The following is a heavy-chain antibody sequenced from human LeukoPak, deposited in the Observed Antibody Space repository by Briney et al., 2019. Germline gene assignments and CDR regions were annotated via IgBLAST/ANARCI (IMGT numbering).Heavy chain of an antibody. Sequence: PSETLSLTCAVYGGSFSGYYWSWIRQPPGKGLEWIGEINHSGSTNYNPSLKSRVTISVDTSKNQFSLKLSSVTAADTAVYYCARELRIPAPYYYDSSGHIDYWGQGTLVTVSS. CDR2: INHSGST. CDR3: ARELRIPAPYYYDSSGHIDY. CDR1: GGSFSGYY. J-gene: IGHJ4*02. V-gene: IGHV4-34*01. D-gene: IGHD3-22*01.